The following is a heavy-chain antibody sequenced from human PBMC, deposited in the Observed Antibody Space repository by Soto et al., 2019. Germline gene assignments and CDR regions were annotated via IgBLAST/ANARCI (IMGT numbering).Heavy chain of an antibody. CDR2: IYHSGST. CDR3: ARDRWDTIFGVVPKGWFDP. Sequence: TLSLTFPVSVCSISSSSYYWGWIRQPPGKGLEWIGRIYHSGSTNYNPSLKSRVTISVDKSKNQFSLKLSSVTAADTAVYYCARDRWDTIFGVVPKGWFDPWGQGTLV. CDR1: VCSISSSSYY. D-gene: IGHD3-3*01. V-gene: IGHV4-39*07. J-gene: IGHJ5*02.